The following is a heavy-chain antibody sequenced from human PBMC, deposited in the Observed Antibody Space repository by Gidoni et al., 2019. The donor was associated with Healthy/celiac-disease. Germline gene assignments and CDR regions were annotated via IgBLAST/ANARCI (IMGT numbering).Heavy chain of an antibody. CDR3: ARDPASSWYSTSGMDV. CDR1: GGSISSYS. CDR2: IYYSGST. J-gene: IGHJ6*02. V-gene: IGHV4-59*01. Sequence: QVQLQESGPGLVKPSETLSLTCTVSGGSISSYSWSWIRQPPGKGLEWIGYIYYSGSTNYNPSLKSRVTISVDTSKNQFSLKLSSVTAADTAVYYGARDPASSWYSTSGMDVWGQGTTVTVSS. D-gene: IGHD6-13*01.